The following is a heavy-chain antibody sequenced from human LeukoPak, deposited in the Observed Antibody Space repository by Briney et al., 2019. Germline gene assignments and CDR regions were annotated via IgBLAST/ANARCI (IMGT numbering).Heavy chain of an antibody. D-gene: IGHD3-10*01. CDR2: ISWNSGSI. J-gene: IGHJ3*02. V-gene: IGHV3-9*01. CDR1: GFTFDDYA. CDR3: AKDIGDQGDASDI. Sequence: PGGSLRLSCAASGFTFDDYAMHWVRQAPGKGLGWVSGISWNSGSIGYADSVKGRFTISRDNAKNSLYLQMNSLRAEDTALYYCAKDIGDQGDASDIWGQGTMVTVSS.